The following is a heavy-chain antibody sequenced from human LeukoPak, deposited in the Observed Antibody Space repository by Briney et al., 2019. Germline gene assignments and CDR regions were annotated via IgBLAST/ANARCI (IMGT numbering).Heavy chain of an antibody. Sequence: AGGSLRLSCAASGFTFSSYAMSWVRQTPGKGLEWVSAISGGASTTYYADSVRGRFTISRDNSRNTLYLQMNSLRAEDTAIYYCAKNGDRGAYCSGGTCYPYYYYYMDVWGKGTTVTISS. CDR2: ISGGASTT. V-gene: IGHV3-23*01. CDR3: AKNGDRGAYCSGGTCYPYYYYYMDV. D-gene: IGHD2-15*01. J-gene: IGHJ6*03. CDR1: GFTFSSYA.